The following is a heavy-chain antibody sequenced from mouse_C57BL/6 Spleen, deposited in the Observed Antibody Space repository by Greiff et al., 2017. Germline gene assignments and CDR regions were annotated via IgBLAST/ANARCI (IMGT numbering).Heavy chain of an antibody. Sequence: VQLKESGGGLVKPGGSLKLSCAASGFTFSDYGMHWVRQAPEKGLEWVAYISSGSSTINYADTVKGRVTISRDNATNTLFLQMTSLRSEDTAMYYCARLTTAYWGQGTLVTVSA. CDR3: ARLTTAY. CDR2: ISSGSSTI. CDR1: GFTFSDYG. V-gene: IGHV5-17*01. J-gene: IGHJ3*01. D-gene: IGHD2-12*01.